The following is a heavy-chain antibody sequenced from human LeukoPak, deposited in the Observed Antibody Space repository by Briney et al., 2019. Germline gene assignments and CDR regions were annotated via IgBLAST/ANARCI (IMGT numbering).Heavy chain of an antibody. V-gene: IGHV4-39*07. D-gene: IGHD2-2*01. CDR3: ARGRGYCSSTSCYYYYGMDV. CDR1: GGSISSSSYY. CDR2: IYYSGST. Sequence: SETLSLTCTVSGGSISSSSYYWGWIRQPPGKGLEWIGSIYYSGSTNYNPSLKSRVTISVDTSKNQFSLKLSSVTAADTAVYYCARGRGYCSSTSCYYYYGMDVWGQGTTVTVSS. J-gene: IGHJ6*02.